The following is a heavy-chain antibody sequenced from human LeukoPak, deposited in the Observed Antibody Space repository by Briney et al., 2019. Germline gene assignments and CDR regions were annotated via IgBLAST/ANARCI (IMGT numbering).Heavy chain of an antibody. Sequence: GASVKVSCKASGYTFTGYYMHWVRQAPGQGLEWMGIINPSGGSTSYAQKFQGRVTMTRDTSTSTVYMELSSLRSEDTAVCYCASGSNYYGSGSTLDYWGQGTLVTVSS. J-gene: IGHJ4*02. V-gene: IGHV1-46*03. D-gene: IGHD3-10*01. CDR1: GYTFTGYY. CDR3: ASGSNYYGSGSTLDY. CDR2: INPSGGST.